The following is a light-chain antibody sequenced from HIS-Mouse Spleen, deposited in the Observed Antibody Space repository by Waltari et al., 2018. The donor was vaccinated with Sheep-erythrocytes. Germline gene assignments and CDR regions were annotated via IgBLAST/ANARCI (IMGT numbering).Light chain of an antibody. CDR1: SSNIGSNY. V-gene: IGLV1-47*01. Sequence: QSVLTQPPSASGTPGQRVTIPCSGSSSNIGSNYVDRHQQLPGTAPKLLIYRNNQRPSGVPDRFSGSKSGTSASLAISGLRSEDEADYYCAAWDDSLSGNWVFGGGTKLTVL. CDR3: AAWDDSLSGNWV. J-gene: IGLJ3*02. CDR2: RNN.